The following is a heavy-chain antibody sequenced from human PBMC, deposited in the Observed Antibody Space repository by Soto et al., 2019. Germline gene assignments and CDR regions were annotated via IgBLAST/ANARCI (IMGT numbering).Heavy chain of an antibody. V-gene: IGHV3-33*01. Sequence: GGSLRLSCAASGFTFRIYSMHWVRQSPGKGLEWVAVMWYDGTNKYSGESVKGRFTISRDNSENTLYLQMNSLRVEDTAVYYCARDATFGTKGGSFDIWGHGTLVTVSS. J-gene: IGHJ3*02. CDR1: GFTFRIYS. CDR2: MWYDGTNK. D-gene: IGHD3-16*01. CDR3: ARDATFGTKGGSFDI.